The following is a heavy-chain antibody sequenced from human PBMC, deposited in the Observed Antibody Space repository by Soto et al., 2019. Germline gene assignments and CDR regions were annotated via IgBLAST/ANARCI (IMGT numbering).Heavy chain of an antibody. Sequence: EVQLVESGGGLVQPGGSLRLSCAASGFTFSSYEINWVRQAPGKGLEWVSYIGSSGGTIYYADSVKGRFTLSRDNAKNSLYLQMNSLRAEDTAVYYCATTNTTPLSAFDIWGQGTMVTVSS. D-gene: IGHD1-1*01. J-gene: IGHJ3*02. V-gene: IGHV3-48*03. CDR2: IGSSGGTI. CDR1: GFTFSSYE. CDR3: ATTNTTPLSAFDI.